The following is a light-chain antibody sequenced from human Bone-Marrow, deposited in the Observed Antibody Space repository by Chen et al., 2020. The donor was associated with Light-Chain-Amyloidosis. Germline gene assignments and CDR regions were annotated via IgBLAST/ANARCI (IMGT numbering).Light chain of an antibody. CDR3: QQYGTSPLA. Sequence: DIVLTQSPGTLSLSPGEGANLSCRASQTISSNYFTWYQQKFGQAPRLLIYGSSSRATGIPDRFTGSGSGTDFTLTINRLEPEDFAMYYCQQYGTSPLAVGGWTKVEIK. CDR1: QTISSNY. CDR2: GSS. J-gene: IGKJ4*01. V-gene: IGKV3-20*01.